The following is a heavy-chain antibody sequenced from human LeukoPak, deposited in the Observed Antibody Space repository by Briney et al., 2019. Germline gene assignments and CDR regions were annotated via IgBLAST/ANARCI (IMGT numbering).Heavy chain of an antibody. CDR1: GFTFSTYA. Sequence: PGRSLRLSCAASGFTFSTYAMHWVRQAPGKGLEWVAVISYDESNKYYADSVRGRFTISRDSSKNTLYLQMNSLRAEDTAVYYCARRDGFGIDYWGQGTLVTVSS. J-gene: IGHJ4*02. CDR3: ARRDGFGIDY. CDR2: ISYDESNK. V-gene: IGHV3-30-3*01. D-gene: IGHD3-10*01.